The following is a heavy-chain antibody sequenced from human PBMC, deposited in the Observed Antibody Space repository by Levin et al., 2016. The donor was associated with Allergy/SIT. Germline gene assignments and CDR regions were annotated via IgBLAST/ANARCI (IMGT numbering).Heavy chain of an antibody. D-gene: IGHD1-26*01. CDR2: ISAYNGNT. V-gene: IGHV1-18*01. CDR1: GYTFTSYG. Sequence: ASVKVSCKASGYTFTSYGISWVRQAPGQGLEWMGWISAYNGNTNYAQKLQGRVTMTTDTSTSTAYMELRSLRSDDTAVYYCARDSKSGAVGATRHYYYYGMDVWGQGTTVTVSS. CDR3: ARDSKSGAVGATRHYYYYGMDV. J-gene: IGHJ6*02.